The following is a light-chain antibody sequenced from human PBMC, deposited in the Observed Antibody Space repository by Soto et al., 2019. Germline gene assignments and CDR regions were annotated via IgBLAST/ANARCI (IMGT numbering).Light chain of an antibody. CDR1: QGISSY. J-gene: IGKJ5*01. CDR2: AAS. V-gene: IGKV1-9*01. CDR3: QQLKSYPIT. Sequence: DIQLTQSPSFLSASVGDRVTITCRASQGISSYLAWYQQKPGKAPKLLIYAASTLQSGVPSRFSGSGSGTEFPLTISSLQPEDFATYYCQQLKSYPITFGQGTRLEIK.